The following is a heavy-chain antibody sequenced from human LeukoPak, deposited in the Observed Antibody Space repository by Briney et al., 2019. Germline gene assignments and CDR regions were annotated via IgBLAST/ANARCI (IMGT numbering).Heavy chain of an antibody. J-gene: IGHJ3*02. CDR1: GFTFNSYA. D-gene: IGHD2-15*01. CDR2: ISGSGGST. CDR3: AKDTAATVPGAFDI. Sequence: PGGSLRLSCAASGFTFNSYAMSWVRKAPGKGLEWVSAISGSGGSTYYADSVKGRFTISRDNSKNTLYLQMNSLRADDTAVYYCAKDTAATVPGAFDIWGQGTMVTVSS. V-gene: IGHV3-23*01.